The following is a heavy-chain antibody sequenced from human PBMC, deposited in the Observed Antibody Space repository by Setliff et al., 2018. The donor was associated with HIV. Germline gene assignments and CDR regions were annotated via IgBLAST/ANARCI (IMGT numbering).Heavy chain of an antibody. J-gene: IGHJ3*02. V-gene: IGHV4-59*11. CDR3: ERYRRIYYDSSGYYDAFDI. D-gene: IGHD3-22*01. Sequence: KTSETLSLTCTVSGGSISSHYWSWIRQPPGNGLEWIGYIYYSGSTNYNPSLKSRVTISVDTSKNQFSLKLSSVTAADTAVYYCERYRRIYYDSSGYYDAFDIWGQGTMVTVSS. CDR2: IYYSGST. CDR1: GGSISSHY.